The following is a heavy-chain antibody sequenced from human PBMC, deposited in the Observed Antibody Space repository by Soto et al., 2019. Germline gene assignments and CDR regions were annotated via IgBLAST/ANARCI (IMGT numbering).Heavy chain of an antibody. D-gene: IGHD2-8*01. CDR3: ARPNCTHGEGIDYYYYYGMDV. CDR1: GGTFSSYA. CDR2: IIPIFGTA. J-gene: IGHJ6*02. Sequence: SVKVSCKASGGTFSSYAISWVRQAPGQGLEWMGGIIPIFGTANYAQKFQGRVTITADESTSTAYMELSSLRSEDTAVYYCARPNCTHGEGIDYYYYYGMDVWGQGTTVTVSS. V-gene: IGHV1-69*13.